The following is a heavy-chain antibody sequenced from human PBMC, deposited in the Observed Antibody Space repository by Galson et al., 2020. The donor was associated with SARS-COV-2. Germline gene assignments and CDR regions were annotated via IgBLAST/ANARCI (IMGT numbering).Heavy chain of an antibody. CDR1: GGSFSGYY. Sequence: SETLSLTCAVYGGSFSGYYWSWIRQPPGKGLEWIGEINHSGSTNYNPSLKSRVTISVDTSKNQFSLKLSSVTAADTAVYYCARRKVLYYDFWSGYPRAPYYYGMDVWGQGTTVTVSS. CDR3: ARRKVLYYDFWSGYPRAPYYYGMDV. CDR2: INHSGST. J-gene: IGHJ6*02. V-gene: IGHV4-34*01. D-gene: IGHD3-3*01.